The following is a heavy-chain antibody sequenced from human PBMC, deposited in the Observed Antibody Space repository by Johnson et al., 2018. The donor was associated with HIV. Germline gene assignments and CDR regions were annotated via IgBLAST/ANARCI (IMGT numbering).Heavy chain of an antibody. D-gene: IGHD4-17*01. CDR3: ANYAGLCAFDI. Sequence: QVQLVESGGGVVQPGGSLRLSCAASGFTFSSYGMHWVRQAPGKGLEWVAAIWYDGSNVYYADSVRGRFTISRDNSKNTLHLQMNSLRAEDTAVYYCANYAGLCAFDIWGQGTMVTVSS. J-gene: IGHJ3*02. V-gene: IGHV3-33*06. CDR2: IWYDGSNV. CDR1: GFTFSSYG.